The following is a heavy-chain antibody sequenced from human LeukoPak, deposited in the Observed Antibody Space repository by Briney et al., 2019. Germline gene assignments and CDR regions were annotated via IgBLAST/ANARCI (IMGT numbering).Heavy chain of an antibody. V-gene: IGHV3-21*01. J-gene: IGHJ4*02. CDR2: ISPSSSSI. CDR1: EFTFSVYT. Sequence: GGSLRLSCTASEFTFSVYTMNWVRQAPGKGLEWVSSISPSSSSIYYADSVRGRFTVSRDNAKKSLSLQMNSLRVEDTAIYYCAKGSQLWAIVDYWGQGTLVTVSS. CDR3: AKGSQLWAIVDY. D-gene: IGHD5-18*01.